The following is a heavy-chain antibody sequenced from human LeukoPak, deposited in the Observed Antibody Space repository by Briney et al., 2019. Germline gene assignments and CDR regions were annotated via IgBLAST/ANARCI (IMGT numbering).Heavy chain of an antibody. V-gene: IGHV4-59*12. D-gene: IGHD3-16*02. J-gene: IGHJ4*02. CDR2: IYYSGST. CDR3: AREGSYDYVWGSYRSPFDY. Sequence: SETLSLTCTVSGRSISSYYWSWIRQPPGKGLEWIGYIYYSGSTNYNPSLKSRVTISVDTSKNQFSLKLSSVTAADTAVYYCAREGSYDYVWGSYRSPFDYWGQGTLVTVSS. CDR1: GRSISSYY.